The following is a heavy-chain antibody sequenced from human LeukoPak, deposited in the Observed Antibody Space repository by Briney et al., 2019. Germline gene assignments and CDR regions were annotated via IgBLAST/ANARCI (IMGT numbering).Heavy chain of an antibody. V-gene: IGHV3-74*01. CDR1: GFTFSSYW. CDR2: INSDGSST. Sequence: GGSLRLSCAVSGFTFSSYWMHSVRQAPGKGLVWVSRINSDGSSTSYADSVKGRFTISRDNAKNTLYLQMNSMRAEDTAVYYCARANLGGHGFDLWGRGTLVTVSS. CDR3: ARANLGGHGFDL. D-gene: IGHD2-15*01. J-gene: IGHJ2*01.